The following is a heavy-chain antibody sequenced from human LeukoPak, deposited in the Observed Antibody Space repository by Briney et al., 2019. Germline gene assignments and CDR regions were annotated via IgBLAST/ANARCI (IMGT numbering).Heavy chain of an antibody. CDR3: ARDFKAVAGTSHEVFDY. CDR1: GFTFSDYY. V-gene: IGHV3-11*05. D-gene: IGHD6-19*01. CDR2: ISSSSSYT. J-gene: IGHJ4*02. Sequence: KPGGSLRLSCAASGFTFSDYYMSWIRQAPGKGLEWVSFISSSSSYTNYADSVKGRFTIFRDNAKNSLYLQVNSLRAEDTAVYYCARDFKAVAGTSHEVFDYWGQGTLVTVSS.